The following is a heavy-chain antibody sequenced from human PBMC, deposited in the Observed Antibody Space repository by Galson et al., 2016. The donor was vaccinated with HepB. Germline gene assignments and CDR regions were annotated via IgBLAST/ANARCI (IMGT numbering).Heavy chain of an antibody. CDR2: ISSSSTYI. CDR1: GFTFRQYT. CDR3: ARDLREVETPYYFDY. V-gene: IGHV3-21*01. D-gene: IGHD5-18*01. J-gene: IGHJ4*02. Sequence: SLRLSCAASGFTFRQYTMAWVRQAPGKGLEWVSSISSSSTYIYYAESLKGRFTISRDNTKTSTYLQMNNLRVEDTAVYDCARDLREVETPYYFDYWGQGTLVAVSS.